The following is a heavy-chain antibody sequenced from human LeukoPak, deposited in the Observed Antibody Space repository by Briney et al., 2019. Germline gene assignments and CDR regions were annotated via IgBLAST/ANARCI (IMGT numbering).Heavy chain of an antibody. Sequence: PSETLSLTCTVSGGSISSYYWSWIRQPAGKGLEWIGRIYTSGSTNYNPSLKSRVTMSVDTSKNQFSLKLSSVTAADTAVYYCARGDSLAVTQGIDYWGQGALVTVSS. CDR3: ARGDSLAVTQGIDY. J-gene: IGHJ4*02. D-gene: IGHD6-19*01. CDR1: GGSISSYY. V-gene: IGHV4-4*07. CDR2: IYTSGST.